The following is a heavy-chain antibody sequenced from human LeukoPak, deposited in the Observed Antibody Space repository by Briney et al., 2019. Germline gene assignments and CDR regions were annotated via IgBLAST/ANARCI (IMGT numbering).Heavy chain of an antibody. CDR1: GYSFTSYW. CDR2: IYPGDSDT. D-gene: IGHD3-22*01. V-gene: IGHV5-51*01. Sequence: GESLKISCKGSGYSFTSYWIGWVRQMPGKGLGWMGMIYPGDSDTRYSPSFQGQVTISADKSISTAYLQWSSLKASDTAMYYCARLPDSSGYYSSYYFDYWGQGTLVTVSS. J-gene: IGHJ4*02. CDR3: ARLPDSSGYYSSYYFDY.